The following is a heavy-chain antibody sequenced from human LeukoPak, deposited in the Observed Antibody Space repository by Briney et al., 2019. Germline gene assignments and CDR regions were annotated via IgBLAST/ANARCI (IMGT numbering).Heavy chain of an antibody. CDR2: INPSGGST. D-gene: IGHD3-3*01. V-gene: IGHV1-46*01. CDR3: ARERSGYYVDY. CDR1: GYTFTSYY. Sequence: AASVKVSCKASGYTFTSYYMHWVRQAPGQGLEWMGIINPSGGSTSYAQKFQGRVTMTRDTSTSTAYMELRSLRSDDTAVYYCARERSGYYVDYWGQGTQVTVSS. J-gene: IGHJ4*02.